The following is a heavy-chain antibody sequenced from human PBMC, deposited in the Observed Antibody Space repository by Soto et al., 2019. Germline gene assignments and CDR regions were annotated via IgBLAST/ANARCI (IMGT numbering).Heavy chain of an antibody. V-gene: IGHV1-18*01. J-gene: IGHJ5*02. CDR3: ARGVGSGSYYNQYNWFDP. D-gene: IGHD3-10*01. Sequence: ASVKVSCKASGYTFSSSGISWVRQAPGQGLEWMGWVGNYNGNTNYAQMFQGRVTMTTDTSTSTAYMELRSLRSDDTAVYYCARGVGSGSYYNQYNWFDPWGQGTLVTVSS. CDR2: VGNYNGNT. CDR1: GYTFSSSG.